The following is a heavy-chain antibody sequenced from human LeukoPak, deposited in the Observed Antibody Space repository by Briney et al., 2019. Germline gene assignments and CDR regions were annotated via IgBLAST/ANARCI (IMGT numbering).Heavy chain of an antibody. V-gene: IGHV3-23*01. J-gene: IGHJ5*02. CDR2: ISPSASHR. Sequence: GGSLRLSCAVSGFTFSSYAMTWVRQAPGRGLEWVAAISPSASHRYYADFVGGRFTISRDNSKNTLDLQMSSLRAEDTAVYYCVKDRFGSFDPWGQGTLVTVSS. D-gene: IGHD5-18*01. CDR3: VKDRFGSFDP. CDR1: GFTFSSYA.